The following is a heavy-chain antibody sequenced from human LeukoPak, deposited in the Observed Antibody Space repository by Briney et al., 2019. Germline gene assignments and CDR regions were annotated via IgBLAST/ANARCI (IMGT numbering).Heavy chain of an antibody. CDR3: AKSSGFGAARYYFDH. CDR2: ISGSAGTT. D-gene: IGHD3-16*01. CDR1: GFTFSSYG. J-gene: IGHJ4*02. V-gene: IGHV3-23*01. Sequence: PGGSLRLSCAASGFTFSSYGMHWVRQAPGKGLEWVSDISGSAGTTYYADSVKGRFTISRDNSKNTLYLQMNSLRAEDTAVYYCAKSSGFGAARYYFDHWGQGTLVTVSS.